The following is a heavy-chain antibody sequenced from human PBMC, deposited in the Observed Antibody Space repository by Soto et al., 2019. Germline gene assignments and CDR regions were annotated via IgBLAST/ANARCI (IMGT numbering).Heavy chain of an antibody. V-gene: IGHV4-39*01. CDR3: ARHCYYDILTGYDMWFDP. J-gene: IGHJ5*02. D-gene: IGHD3-9*01. CDR1: SGSISSSSYY. Sequence: SETLSLTCTVYSGSISSSSYYWGWIRQHPGKGLEWIGSIYYSGSTYYNPSLKSRVTISVDTSKNQFSLKLSSVTAADTAVYYCARHCYYDILTGYDMWFDPWGQGTLVTVSS. CDR2: IYYSGST.